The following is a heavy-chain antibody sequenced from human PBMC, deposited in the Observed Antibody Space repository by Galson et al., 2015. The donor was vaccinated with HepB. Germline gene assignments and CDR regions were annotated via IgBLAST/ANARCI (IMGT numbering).Heavy chain of an antibody. CDR1: GFTFSSYS. CDR2: ISSSSSTI. V-gene: IGHV3-48*01. J-gene: IGHJ6*02. CDR3: ARDGEADSDYYYGMDV. Sequence: SLRLSCAASGFTFSSYSMNWVRQAPGKGLEWVSYISSSSSTIYYADSVKGRFTISRDNAKNSLYLQMNSLRAEDTAVYYCARDGEADSDYYYGMDVWGQGTTVTVSS. D-gene: IGHD7-27*01.